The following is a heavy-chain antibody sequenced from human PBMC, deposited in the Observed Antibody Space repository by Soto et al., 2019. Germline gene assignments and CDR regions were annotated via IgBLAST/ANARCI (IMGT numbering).Heavy chain of an antibody. CDR2: IYPGDSDT. D-gene: IGHD5-12*01. J-gene: IGHJ3*02. CDR1: GYSFTSYW. CDR3: ASQEMATKNVDAFDI. V-gene: IGHV5-51*07. Sequence: PGESLKISCKGSGYSFTSYWIGWVHQMPGKGLECMGIIYPGDSDTRYSPSFQGQVTISADKSISTAYLQWSSLKASDTAMYYCASQEMATKNVDAFDIWGQGTMVTVSS.